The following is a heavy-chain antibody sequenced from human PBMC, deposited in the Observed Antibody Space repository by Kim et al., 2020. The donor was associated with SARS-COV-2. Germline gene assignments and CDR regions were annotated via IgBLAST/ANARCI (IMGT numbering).Heavy chain of an antibody. J-gene: IGHJ4*02. Sequence: GGSLRLSCAASGFTFNTYWMSWVRQAPGKGLEWVANIKADGSEKYYVDSVKGRFTISRDNAKNSLFLQMTSLRADDTAMYYCATFGLTATLDYWGLGSLVTVSS. CDR3: ATFGLTATLDY. CDR1: GFTFNTYW. CDR2: IKADGSEK. D-gene: IGHD2-21*02. V-gene: IGHV3-7*01.